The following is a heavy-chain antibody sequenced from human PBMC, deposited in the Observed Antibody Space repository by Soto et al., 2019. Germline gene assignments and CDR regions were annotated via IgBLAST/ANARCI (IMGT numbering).Heavy chain of an antibody. CDR3: VRDGTKTLRDWFHP. Sequence: SETLSLTCTVSGASISGFYWSWIRKSAGKGLEWIGRIYATGTTDYNPSLKSRVMMSVDTSKKQFSLKLRSVTAADTAVYYCVRDGTKTLRDWFHPSGPG. J-gene: IGHJ5*02. CDR2: IYATGTT. V-gene: IGHV4-4*07. CDR1: GASISGFY. D-gene: IGHD1-1*01.